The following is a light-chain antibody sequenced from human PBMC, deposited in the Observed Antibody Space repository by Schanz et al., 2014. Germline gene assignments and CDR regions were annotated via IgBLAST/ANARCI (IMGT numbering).Light chain of an antibody. CDR3: QQSGTSPLWT. J-gene: IGKJ1*01. CDR1: QSVSTH. V-gene: IGKV3-11*01. CDR2: EAS. Sequence: EIVLTQSPATLSLSPGERATLSCRASQSVSTHLAWYQQRPGQAPRLLIYEASNRATGIPARFSGGGSGTDFTLAISRLEPEDFAVYYCQQSGTSPLWTFGQGTKVEIK.